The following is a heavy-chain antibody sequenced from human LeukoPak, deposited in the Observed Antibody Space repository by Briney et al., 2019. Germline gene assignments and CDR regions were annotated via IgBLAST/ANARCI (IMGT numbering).Heavy chain of an antibody. V-gene: IGHV4-31*03. CDR1: GGSISSGGYY. CDR3: ASLDSRGYDAFDI. J-gene: IGHJ3*02. Sequence: SQTLSLTCTVSGGSISSGGYYWSWIRQHPGKGLEWIGYIYYSGSTYYNPSLKSRVTISVDTSKNQFSLKLSSVTAADTAVYYCASLDSRGYDAFDIWGQGTIVTVSS. D-gene: IGHD3-10*01. CDR2: IYYSGST.